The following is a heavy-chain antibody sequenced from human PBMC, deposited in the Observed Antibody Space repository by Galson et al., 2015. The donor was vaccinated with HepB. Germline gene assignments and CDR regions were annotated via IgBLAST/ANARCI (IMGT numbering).Heavy chain of an antibody. J-gene: IGHJ3*02. D-gene: IGHD1-1*01. Sequence: SLRLSCAASGFTFSSFRMSWVRQAPGKGLEWVAYIKQDGSEKNYIDSVKGRFTISRDNAKNSLYVQMNSLRAEDTALYYCARGGTRDDAFDIWGQGTMVTVSS. V-gene: IGHV3-7*03. CDR2: IKQDGSEK. CDR1: GFTFSSFR. CDR3: ARGGTRDDAFDI.